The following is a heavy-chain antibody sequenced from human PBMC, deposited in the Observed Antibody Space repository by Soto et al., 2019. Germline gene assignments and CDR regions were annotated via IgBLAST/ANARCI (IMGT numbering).Heavy chain of an antibody. CDR2: ISYDGSNK. Sequence: QVQLVESGGGVVQPGRSLRLSCAASGFTFSSYAIQWVRQAPGKGLEWVAVISYDGSNKYYADSVRGRFTISRDNSKNTLYLQMNSLRAEDTAVYYCARGPSSLTRFDYWGQGTLVTVSS. D-gene: IGHD2-2*01. V-gene: IGHV3-30-3*01. J-gene: IGHJ4*02. CDR1: GFTFSSYA. CDR3: ARGPSSLTRFDY.